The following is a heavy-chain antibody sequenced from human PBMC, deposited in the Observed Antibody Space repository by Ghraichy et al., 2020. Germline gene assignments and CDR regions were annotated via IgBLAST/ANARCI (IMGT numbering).Heavy chain of an antibody. CDR3: ARRGSAAYPFDY. D-gene: IGHD2-15*01. V-gene: IGHV4-59*01. Sequence: SETLSLTCTVSGGSISSYYWSWIRQPPGKGLEWIGYVYYSGSTSYNPSLKSRVTISVDTSKNQFSLKLSSVTAADTAVYYCARRGSAAYPFDYWGQGTLVTVSS. CDR1: GGSISSYY. CDR2: VYYSGST. J-gene: IGHJ4*02.